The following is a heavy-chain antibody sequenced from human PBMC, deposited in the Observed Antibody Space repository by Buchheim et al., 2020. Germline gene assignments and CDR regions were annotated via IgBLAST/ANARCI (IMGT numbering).Heavy chain of an antibody. CDR3: AKDTSLYDYVWGSYRYVY. D-gene: IGHD3-16*02. V-gene: IGHV3-23*01. Sequence: EVQLLESGGGLVQPGGSLRLSCAASGFTFSSYAMSWVRQAPGKGLEWVSAISGSGGSTYYTDSVKGRFTISRDNSKNTLYLQMNSLRAEDTAVYYCAKDTSLYDYVWGSYRYVYWGQGTL. CDR2: ISGSGGST. J-gene: IGHJ4*02. CDR1: GFTFSSYA.